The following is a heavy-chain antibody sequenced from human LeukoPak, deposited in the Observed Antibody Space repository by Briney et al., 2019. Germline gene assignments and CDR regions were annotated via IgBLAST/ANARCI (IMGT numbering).Heavy chain of an antibody. D-gene: IGHD6-13*01. CDR1: GGSISSSSYY. CDR3: AREGRIAAAWFDP. V-gene: IGHV4-39*01. Sequence: SGTLSLTCTVSGGSISSSSYYWGWIRQPPGKGLEWIGSIYYSGSTYYNPSLKSRVTISVDTSKNQFSLKLSSVTAADTAVYYCAREGRIAAAWFDPWGQGTLVTVSS. CDR2: IYYSGST. J-gene: IGHJ5*02.